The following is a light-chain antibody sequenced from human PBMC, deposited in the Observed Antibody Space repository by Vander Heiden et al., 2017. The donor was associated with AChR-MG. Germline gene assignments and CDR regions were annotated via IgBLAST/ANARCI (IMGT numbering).Light chain of an antibody. V-gene: IGKV3-20*01. Sequence: VFTHSPGTLSVSPGERATISCRASQGVSSSYIAWYQQQPGQAHRLIIDGASSRATGISDRFSGSGSGTDITLTISRLEHEDLAVYYCQQYGSSPPYTFGQGTKLEIK. J-gene: IGKJ2*01. CDR3: QQYGSSPPYT. CDR2: GAS. CDR1: QGVSSSY.